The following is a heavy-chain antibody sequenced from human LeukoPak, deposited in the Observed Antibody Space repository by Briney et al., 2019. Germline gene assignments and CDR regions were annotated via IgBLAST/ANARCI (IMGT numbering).Heavy chain of an antibody. V-gene: IGHV4-59*01. J-gene: IGHJ4*02. CDR3: ARGAGRCGGDCYSSDS. CDR1: GDSISSNS. CDR2: MFNSGST. D-gene: IGHD2-21*02. Sequence: SETLSLTCSVPGDSISSNSWSWIRQPPGKGLEWIGYMFNSGSTNYNPSLKSRVTISVDTSKNKFSLMLSSVTAADTAVYFCARGAGRCGGDCYSSDSWGQGTLVTVSS.